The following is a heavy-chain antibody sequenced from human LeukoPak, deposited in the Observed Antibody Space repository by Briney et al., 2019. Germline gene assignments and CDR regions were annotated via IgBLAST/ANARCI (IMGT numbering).Heavy chain of an antibody. Sequence: GGSLRLSCAASGFTVSNNYMTWVRQPPGKGLEWVSLIYSGGSTYYADSVKGRFTISRDKSKNMLYLQMNSLRAEDTAVYYCARGDGYNSYYFDYWGQGTLVTVSS. J-gene: IGHJ4*02. D-gene: IGHD5-24*01. CDR3: ARGDGYNSYYFDY. V-gene: IGHV3-66*01. CDR1: GFTVSNNY. CDR2: IYSGGST.